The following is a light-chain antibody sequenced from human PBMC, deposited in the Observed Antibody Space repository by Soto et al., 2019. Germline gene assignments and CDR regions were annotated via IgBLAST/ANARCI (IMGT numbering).Light chain of an antibody. J-gene: IGLJ1*01. CDR2: GVS. CDR3: CSYVGGYSYV. Sequence: QSALTQPRSVSGSPAQSVTVSCIGTSSDVGDYNSVSWYQQHPGKAPKLMIYGVSKRPSGVPDRFSGSKSGNTASLTISGLQAEDEADYYCCSYVGGYSYVFGIGTKVTVL. V-gene: IGLV2-11*01. CDR1: SSDVGDYNS.